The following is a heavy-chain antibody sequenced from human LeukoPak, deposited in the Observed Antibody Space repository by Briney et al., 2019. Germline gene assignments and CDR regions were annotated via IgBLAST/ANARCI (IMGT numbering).Heavy chain of an antibody. Sequence: PSQTPSLTFTVSGGYISRGDYYWSGIRQPPRHGLEWDGEINHSGSTNYNPSLKSRVTISVDTSKNQFSLKLSSVTAADTAVYYCAGRGRDGYNYVIDYWGQGTLVTVSS. CDR1: GGYISRGDYY. J-gene: IGHJ4*02. CDR3: AGRGRDGYNYVIDY. D-gene: IGHD5-24*01. CDR2: INHSGST. V-gene: IGHV4-30-4*08.